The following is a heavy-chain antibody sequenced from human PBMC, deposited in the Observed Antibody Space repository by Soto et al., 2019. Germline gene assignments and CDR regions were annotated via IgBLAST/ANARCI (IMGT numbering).Heavy chain of an antibody. CDR1: GYSFTSYW. D-gene: IGHD3-22*01. CDR3: ARGLETYYYDSSGYYFGY. Sequence: PGESLKISCKGSGYSFTSYWIGWVRQMPGKGLEWMGIIYPGDSDTRYSPSFQGQVTISADKSISTAYLQWSSLKASDTAMYYCARGLETYYYDSSGYYFGYWGQGTLVTVSS. V-gene: IGHV5-51*01. CDR2: IYPGDSDT. J-gene: IGHJ4*02.